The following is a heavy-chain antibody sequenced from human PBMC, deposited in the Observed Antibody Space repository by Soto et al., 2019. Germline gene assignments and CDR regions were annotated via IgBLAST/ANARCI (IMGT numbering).Heavy chain of an antibody. V-gene: IGHV4-34*01. Sequence: SDTLSLTCAVYGGSFSGYYWTWIRQPPGTGLEWIGEINHSGSTNYNPSLKSRVTISVDTSKNQFSLKLTSVTAEDTAVYYCARENPENRYYFDYWGQGTLVTVS. CDR2: INHSGST. J-gene: IGHJ4*02. D-gene: IGHD3-9*01. CDR3: ARENPENRYYFDY. CDR1: GGSFSGYY.